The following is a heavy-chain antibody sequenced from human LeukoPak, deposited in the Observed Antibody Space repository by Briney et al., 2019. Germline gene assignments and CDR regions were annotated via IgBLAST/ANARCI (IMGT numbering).Heavy chain of an antibody. V-gene: IGHV4-59*01. CDR2: IYYTGIT. CDR3: ARLHSSRAEEFDP. CDR1: GGSISGYY. Sequence: PSETLSLTCTVSGGSISGYYWIWIRQSPGKGLECIGYIYYTGITAYNPSLGSRVTISVDRSNNQFSLGLTSVTAADTAVYYCARLHSSRAEEFDPWGQGTLVTVSS. J-gene: IGHJ5*02.